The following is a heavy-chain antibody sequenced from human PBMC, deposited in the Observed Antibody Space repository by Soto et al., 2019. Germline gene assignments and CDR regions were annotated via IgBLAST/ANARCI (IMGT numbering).Heavy chain of an antibody. CDR3: ARILSGVGGTKGAYFDY. CDR2: ISAYNGNT. D-gene: IGHD1-26*01. CDR1: GYTFTSYG. J-gene: IGHJ4*01. V-gene: IGHV1-18*01. Sequence: SVKVSCKASGYTFTSYGISWVRQAPGQGLEWKGWISAYNGNTNYAQKLQGRVTMTTDTSTITAYMELRSLRSDDTAVYYCARILSGVGGTKGAYFDYWGHGTLVTVSS.